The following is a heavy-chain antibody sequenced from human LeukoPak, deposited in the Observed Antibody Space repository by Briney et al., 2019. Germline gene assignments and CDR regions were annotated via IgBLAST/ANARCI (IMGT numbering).Heavy chain of an antibody. CDR1: GFTFSSYA. CDR3: ARDLYIVATRGDY. V-gene: IGHV3-48*01. CDR2: TSTSSGTI. D-gene: IGHD5-12*01. Sequence: GGSLRLSCAASGFTFSSYAMHWVRQAPGKGLEWLSYTSTSSGTIYYADSVKGRFTISRDNAKNSLYLQMNSLRAEDTAVYYCARDLYIVATRGDYWGQGTLVTVSS. J-gene: IGHJ4*02.